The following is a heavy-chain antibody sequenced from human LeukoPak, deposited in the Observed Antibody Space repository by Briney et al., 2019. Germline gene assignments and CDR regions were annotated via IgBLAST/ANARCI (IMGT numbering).Heavy chain of an antibody. CDR1: GYSFTSCW. V-gene: IGHV5-51*01. Sequence: GESLLISCKGSGYSFTSCWISWVRQMPGKSLEWMGIINPGYSDIRYSPSFQAQVTISADKSISTAYLQWSSLKASDTAIYYCARHDKGYSGYVTLDYWGQGTLVTVSS. CDR2: INPGYSDI. J-gene: IGHJ4*02. D-gene: IGHD5-12*01. CDR3: ARHDKGYSGYVTLDY.